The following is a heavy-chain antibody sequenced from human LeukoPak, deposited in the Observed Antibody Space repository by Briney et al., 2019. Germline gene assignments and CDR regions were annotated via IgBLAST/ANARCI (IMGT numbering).Heavy chain of an antibody. J-gene: IGHJ4*02. CDR1: GFTFSSYG. CDR2: IRYDGSNK. CDR3: AKDKDSSGYYPIDY. D-gene: IGHD3-22*01. Sequence: GGSLRLSCAASGFTFSSYGMHWVRQAPGKGLEWVAFIRYDGSNKYYADSVKGRFTISRDNSKNTLYLQMNSLRAEDTAVYYCAKDKDSSGYYPIDYWGQGTLVTVSS. V-gene: IGHV3-30*02.